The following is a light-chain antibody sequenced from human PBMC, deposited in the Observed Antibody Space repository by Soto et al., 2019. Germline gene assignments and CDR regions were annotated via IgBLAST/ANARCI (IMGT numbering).Light chain of an antibody. J-gene: IGLJ1*01. CDR2: DVS. CDR1: SSDVGGYNY. CDR3: SSYTGSSTLYV. V-gene: IGLV2-14*01. Sequence: QSALTQPASVSGSPGQSITISCTGTSSDVGGYNYVSWYQQHPGKAPKLIVYDVSNRPSGVSNRFSDSKSGNTASLTISGLQAEDEADYYCSSYTGSSTLYVFGTGTKVTVL.